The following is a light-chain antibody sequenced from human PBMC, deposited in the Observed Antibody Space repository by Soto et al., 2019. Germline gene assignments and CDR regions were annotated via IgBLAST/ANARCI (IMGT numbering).Light chain of an antibody. Sequence: EIVLTQSPGTLSFSPGERATLSCRASQSITNNYLAWYQQKAGQVPRLLLYGASTRPTGIPDRFSGSGSGTDFTLTITRLETDDFAVYYCQHYGSSPRTFGQGTKVDI. J-gene: IGKJ1*01. CDR2: GAS. CDR3: QHYGSSPRT. CDR1: QSITNNY. V-gene: IGKV3-20*01.